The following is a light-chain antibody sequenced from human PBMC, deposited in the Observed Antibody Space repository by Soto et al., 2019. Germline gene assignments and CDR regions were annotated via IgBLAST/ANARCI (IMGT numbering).Light chain of an antibody. V-gene: IGLV2-14*01. CDR2: DVS. J-gene: IGLJ1*01. Sequence: QSALPQPASVSGSPGQSITISCTGTSSDVGNYNYVSWYQQHPGKAPKLMIHDVSNRPSGVSNRFSGSKSGNTASLTISGLQAEDEADYYCSSYTSSSTYVFGTGTKVTVL. CDR3: SSYTSSSTYV. CDR1: SSDVGNYNY.